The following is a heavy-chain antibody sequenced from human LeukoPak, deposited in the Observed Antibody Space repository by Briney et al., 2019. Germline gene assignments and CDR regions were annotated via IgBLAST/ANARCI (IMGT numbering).Heavy chain of an antibody. J-gene: IGHJ4*02. V-gene: IGHV3-30*02. Sequence: PGGSLRLSCAASGFTFSNYGMHWVRQGPGKGLEWVAFIRYDGSDKYYAESVKGRFTISRDNSKNMLYLQMNSLGTEDTAVYYCAKDRWGAVASFDYWGQGTLVTVSS. CDR2: IRYDGSDK. CDR3: AKDRWGAVASFDY. D-gene: IGHD6-19*01. CDR1: GFTFSNYG.